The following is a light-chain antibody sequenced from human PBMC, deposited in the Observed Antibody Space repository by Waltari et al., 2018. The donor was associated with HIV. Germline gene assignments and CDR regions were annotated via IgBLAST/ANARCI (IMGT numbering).Light chain of an antibody. Sequence: QSVLTQPPSVAGAPGQRVPISCTGGSSNIGAGYDVNRYQQLPGTAPTLHIYAYRYRPSGVPDRFSGSKSGTSASLAFTGLQAEDEADYYCHSSDSSLSGSVVFGGGTKVTVL. CDR1: SSNIGAGYD. J-gene: IGLJ2*01. CDR2: AYR. CDR3: HSSDSSLSGSVV. V-gene: IGLV1-40*01.